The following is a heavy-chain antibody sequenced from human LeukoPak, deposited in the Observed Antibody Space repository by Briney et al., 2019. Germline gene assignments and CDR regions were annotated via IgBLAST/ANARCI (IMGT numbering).Heavy chain of an antibody. CDR3: ARGPWDFWSGYLSVFRSHEIPGMDV. D-gene: IGHD3-3*01. Sequence: SETLSLTCAVYGGSFSGYYWSWIRQPPGKGLEWIGEINHSGSTNYNPSLKSRVTISVDTSKNQFSLKLSSVTAADTAVYYCARGPWDFWSGYLSVFRSHEIPGMDVWGQGTTVTVSS. CDR2: INHSGST. V-gene: IGHV4-34*01. CDR1: GGSFSGYY. J-gene: IGHJ6*02.